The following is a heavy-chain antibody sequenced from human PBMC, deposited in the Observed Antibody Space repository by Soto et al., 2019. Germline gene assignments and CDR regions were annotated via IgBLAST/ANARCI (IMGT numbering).Heavy chain of an antibody. CDR3: ARARDSASSPSG. J-gene: IGHJ4*02. CDR2: ISYDGRKK. CDR1: GGTFSSYT. D-gene: IGHD3-3*01. V-gene: IGHV3-30*04. Sequence: QVQLVQSGGGVVQPGRSLRLSCADSGGTFSSYTWHWVRQAPGKGLEWVADISYDGRKKYYADSVKGRFTISRDNSMNTLYLEMNSLRSEDRAVYYCARARDSASSPSGWGQGTQVTVSS.